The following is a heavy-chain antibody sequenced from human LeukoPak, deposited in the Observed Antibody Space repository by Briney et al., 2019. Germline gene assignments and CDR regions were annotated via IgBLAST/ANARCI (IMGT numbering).Heavy chain of an antibody. Sequence: GSLRLSCAASGFAFSSHAMNWVRQAPGKGLDWVSVISGSGRTTYYADSVKGRFIVSRDNAKNSLYLQMSSLRPEDTALYYCARDHLIASAGNDYWGQGTLVTVSS. CDR1: GFAFSSHA. V-gene: IGHV3-23*01. CDR3: ARDHLIASAGNDY. D-gene: IGHD6-13*01. CDR2: ISGSGRTT. J-gene: IGHJ4*02.